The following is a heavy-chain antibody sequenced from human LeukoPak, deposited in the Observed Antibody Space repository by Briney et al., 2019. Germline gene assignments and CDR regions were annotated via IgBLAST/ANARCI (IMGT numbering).Heavy chain of an antibody. D-gene: IGHD2-15*01. J-gene: IGHJ4*02. Sequence: SETLSLICAVYGGSFSGYYWSWIRQPPGKGLEWIGEINHSGSTNYNPPLKSRVTISVDTSKNQFSLKLSSVTAADTAVYYCARGQDTTYYFDYWGQGTLVTVSS. CDR1: GGSFSGYY. V-gene: IGHV4-34*01. CDR3: ARGQDTTYYFDY. CDR2: INHSGST.